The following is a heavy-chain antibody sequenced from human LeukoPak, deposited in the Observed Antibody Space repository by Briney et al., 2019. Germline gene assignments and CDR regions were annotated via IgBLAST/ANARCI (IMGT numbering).Heavy chain of an antibody. CDR2: INSDGSST. Sequence: GGSLRLSCAASGFTFSSYWMHWVRQAPGKGLVWVSRINSDGSSTSYADSVKGRFTISRDNAKNSLYLQMNSLRAEDTALYYCAKDMGITIFGVVDYGMDVWGQGTTVTVSS. J-gene: IGHJ6*02. D-gene: IGHD3-3*01. CDR1: GFTFSSYW. V-gene: IGHV3-74*01. CDR3: AKDMGITIFGVVDYGMDV.